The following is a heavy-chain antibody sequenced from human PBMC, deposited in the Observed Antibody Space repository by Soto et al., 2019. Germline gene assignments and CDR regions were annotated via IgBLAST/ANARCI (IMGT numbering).Heavy chain of an antibody. CDR2: IWYDGSNK. CDR1: GFTFGDYG. J-gene: IGHJ5*02. Sequence: PGGSLRLSCTASGFTFGDYGMHWVRQAPGKGLEWVAVIWYDGSNKYYADSVKGRFTISRDNSKSTVYLELNNLSAEDTAVYHCAKNQGVELVPLASVDWFDPWGQGSVVTVSS. V-gene: IGHV3-33*06. CDR3: AKNQGVELVPLASVDWFDP. D-gene: IGHD1-26*01.